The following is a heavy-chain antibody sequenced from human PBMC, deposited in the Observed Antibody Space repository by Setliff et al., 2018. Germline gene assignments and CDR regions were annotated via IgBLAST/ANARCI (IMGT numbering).Heavy chain of an antibody. CDR1: GGSISSSDFY. D-gene: IGHD3-22*01. J-gene: IGHJ5*02. V-gene: IGHV4-39*02. CDR2: IHHSGKA. CDR3: ARAHTWSLPNDNSGYPGWFDP. Sequence: SETLSLTCTVSGGSISSSDFYWGWIRQPPGKGLEWIVNIHHSGKAYYNPSLKSRVTMSVDTSKNHVSLKLSSVTAADTAVYYCARAHTWSLPNDNSGYPGWFDPWGQGTLVTVSS.